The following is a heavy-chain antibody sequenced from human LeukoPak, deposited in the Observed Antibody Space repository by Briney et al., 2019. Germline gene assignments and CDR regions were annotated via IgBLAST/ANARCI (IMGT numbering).Heavy chain of an antibody. J-gene: IGHJ4*02. CDR1: GFRFSTSW. D-gene: IGHD6-19*01. CDR2: INEDGSEK. V-gene: IGHV3-7*01. CDR3: TRDSGRFRLDY. Sequence: QSGGPLRLSCAASGFRFSTSWMNWVRQAPGKGLEWLASINEDGSEKYYVDSVKGRLTVSRDNAKNPLYLQMNSLRVEDTAVYYCTRDSGRFRLDYWGQGILVTVSS.